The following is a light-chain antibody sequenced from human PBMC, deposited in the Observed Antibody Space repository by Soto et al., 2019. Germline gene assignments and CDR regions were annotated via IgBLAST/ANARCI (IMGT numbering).Light chain of an antibody. CDR1: QSISSE. J-gene: IGKJ2*01. V-gene: IGKV3-15*01. CDR2: GAS. Sequence: EIVMTQSPATLSVSPGESATLSCRASQSISSELAWYQQKPGQPPRLLIYGASTRATGVPARFTGSGSGSDFTLVISGLQSEDFAVYYCQQGHNWPLTFGPGTRLEI. CDR3: QQGHNWPLT.